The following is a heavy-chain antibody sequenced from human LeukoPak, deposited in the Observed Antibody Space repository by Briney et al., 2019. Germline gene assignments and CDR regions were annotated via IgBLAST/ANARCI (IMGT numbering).Heavy chain of an antibody. CDR2: INHSGST. J-gene: IGHJ3*02. CDR3: AREAGSSWSRGLDI. CDR1: GGSFSGYY. Sequence: SETLSLTCAVYGGSFSGYYWSWIRQPPGKGLEWIGEINHSGSTNYNPSLKSRVTISVDTSKNQFSLNLSSVTAADTAVYYCAREAGSSWSRGLDIWGQGTVVTVSS. V-gene: IGHV4-34*01. D-gene: IGHD6-13*01.